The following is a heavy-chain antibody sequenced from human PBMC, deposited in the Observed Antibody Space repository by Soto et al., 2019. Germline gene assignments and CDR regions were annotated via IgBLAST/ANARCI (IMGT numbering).Heavy chain of an antibody. CDR3: ARDLRPYYSNYVGGMDV. CDR2: ISSSGSTI. Sequence: PGGTLRLSCAASGFTFSSYEMNWFLRPSRRKLEWGSYISSSGSTIYYTDSVKGRFTISRDNSKNSLYLQMNSLRAEDTAVYYCARDLRPYYSNYVGGMDVWGQGTTVTVSS. V-gene: IGHV3-48*03. J-gene: IGHJ6*02. CDR1: GFTFSSYE. D-gene: IGHD4-4*01.